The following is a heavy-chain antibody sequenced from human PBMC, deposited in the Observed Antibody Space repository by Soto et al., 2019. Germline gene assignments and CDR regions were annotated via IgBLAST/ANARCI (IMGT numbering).Heavy chain of an antibody. V-gene: IGHV3-15*07. CDR2: IKRNVDGGTI. D-gene: IGHD2-15*01. J-gene: IGHJ4*02. CDR1: GFTFDNAW. Sequence: EVQLVESGGGLVMPGGSLRLSCAASGFTFDNAWMNWVRQAPGKGLEWVGRIKRNVDGGTIDYAESVKGRFSISRDDSKNTLYLPMNSLNTEDTAVYYCTRGGPLGNYFDYWGQGTLVAVSS. CDR3: TRGGPLGNYFDY.